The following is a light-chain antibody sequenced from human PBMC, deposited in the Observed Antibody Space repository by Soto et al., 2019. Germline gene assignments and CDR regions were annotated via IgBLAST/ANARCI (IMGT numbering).Light chain of an antibody. CDR2: GAS. CDR3: QLFRTSPVFT. J-gene: IGKJ3*01. V-gene: IGKV3-20*01. Sequence: EIVLTQSPGTLSLSPGERATLSCRASQTVSSNSLAWYQQRPGQAPQLLIYGASSRATGIPDRFSGSGFGTYFALTISRMEPEDFAVYSCQLFRTSPVFTFGHGTKVDFK. CDR1: QTVSSNS.